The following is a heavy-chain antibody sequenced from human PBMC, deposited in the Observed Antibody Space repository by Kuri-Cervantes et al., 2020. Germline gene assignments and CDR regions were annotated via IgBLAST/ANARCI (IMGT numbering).Heavy chain of an antibody. CDR1: GFNFSSYW. V-gene: IGHV3-7*01. Sequence: GESLQISCAASGFNFSSYWMNWVRQAPGKGLEWVANIKQDGSEKYYVDSVKGRFTISRDNSKNTLYLQMNSLRAEDTAVYYCAREETDSSSWYYYYYGMDVWGQGTTVTVSS. CDR2: IKQDGSEK. J-gene: IGHJ6*01. CDR3: AREETDSSSWYYYYYGMDV. D-gene: IGHD6-13*01.